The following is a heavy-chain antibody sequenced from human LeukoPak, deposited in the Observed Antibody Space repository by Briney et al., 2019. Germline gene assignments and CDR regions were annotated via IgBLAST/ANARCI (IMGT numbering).Heavy chain of an antibody. CDR3: AREGSGIAAPGYRIDY. V-gene: IGHV3-23*01. J-gene: IGHJ4*02. Sequence: SVKGRFTISRDNSKDTLYLQMSSVRVDDTAVYYCAREGSGIAAPGYRIDYWGQGTLVTVSS. D-gene: IGHD6-6*01.